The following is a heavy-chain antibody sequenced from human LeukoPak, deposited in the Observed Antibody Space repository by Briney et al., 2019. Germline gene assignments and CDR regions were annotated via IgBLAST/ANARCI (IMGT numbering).Heavy chain of an antibody. CDR1: GYRFTSYG. CDR3: AREYCSGGSCYSGVMDY. D-gene: IGHD2-15*01. V-gene: IGHV1-18*01. CDR2: ISAYNGNT. Sequence: GASVKVSCKASGYRFTSYGIFWVRQAPGQGLEWMGWISAYNGNTNYAQKLQGRVTMTRDTSTSTAYMELSSLRSEDTAVYYCAREYCSGGSCYSGVMDYWGQGTLVTVSS. J-gene: IGHJ4*02.